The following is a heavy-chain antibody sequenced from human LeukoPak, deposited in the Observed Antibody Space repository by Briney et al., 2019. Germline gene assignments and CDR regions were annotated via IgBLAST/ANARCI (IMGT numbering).Heavy chain of an antibody. CDR2: INHSGST. CDR3: ARGYSYGFYYYGSGSYFWFDP. CDR1: GGSISSYY. D-gene: IGHD3-10*01. Sequence: SETLSLTCTVSGGSISSYYWSWIRQPPGKGLEWIGEINHSGSTNYNPSLKSRVTISVDTSKNQFSLKLSSVTAADTAVYYCARGYSYGFYYYGSGSYFWFDPWGQGTLVTVSS. V-gene: IGHV4-34*01. J-gene: IGHJ5*02.